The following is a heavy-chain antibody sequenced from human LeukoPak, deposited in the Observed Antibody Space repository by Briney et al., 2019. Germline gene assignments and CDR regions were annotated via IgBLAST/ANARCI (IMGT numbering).Heavy chain of an antibody. J-gene: IGHJ6*03. CDR2: ISAYNGNT. CDR1: GGTFSSYA. D-gene: IGHD3-10*01. Sequence: ASVKVSCKASGGTFSSYAISWVRQAPGQGLEWMGWISAYNGNTNYAQKLQGRVTMTRDTSTSTVYMELSSLRSEDTAVYYCAREGVGDGSGRPGYYYYYMDVWGKGTTVTISS. CDR3: AREGVGDGSGRPGYYYYYMDV. V-gene: IGHV1-18*01.